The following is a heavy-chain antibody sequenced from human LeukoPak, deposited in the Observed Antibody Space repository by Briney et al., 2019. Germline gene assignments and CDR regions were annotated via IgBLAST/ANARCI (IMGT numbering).Heavy chain of an antibody. CDR3: ARTFGSGRYPGDWFDP. CDR2: IYSNGCSK. V-gene: IGHV3-74*01. CDR1: GFPFSNYW. D-gene: IGHD6-19*01. J-gene: IGHJ5*02. Sequence: GGSLRLSCTASGFPFSNYWMHWVRHGPGKWLEWLSCIYSNGCSKTYADSVKGGFTISRDNANNTLYLQMSSLRVDDTAVYYCARTFGSGRYPGDWFDPWGQGTLVTVSS.